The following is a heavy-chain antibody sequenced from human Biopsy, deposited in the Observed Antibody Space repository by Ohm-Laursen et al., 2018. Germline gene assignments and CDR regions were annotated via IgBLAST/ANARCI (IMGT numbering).Heavy chain of an antibody. CDR1: GFTFSTYW. V-gene: IGHV3-7*01. D-gene: IGHD2-15*01. Sequence: SLRLSCSASGFTFSTYWMTWVRQAPGKGLEWVANINQDGSEKYYVDSVKGRFTISRENAKDSLDLQMSSLRVEDTALYYCASAHQYCSATTCNGGSDFWGQGTLVTVSS. CDR3: ASAHQYCSATTCNGGSDF. CDR2: INQDGSEK. J-gene: IGHJ4*02.